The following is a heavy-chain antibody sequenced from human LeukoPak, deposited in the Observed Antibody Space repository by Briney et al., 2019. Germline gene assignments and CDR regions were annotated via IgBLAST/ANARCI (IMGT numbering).Heavy chain of an antibody. CDR1: GGSISSGGYS. D-gene: IGHD5-18*01. V-gene: IGHV4-30-2*01. CDR2: IYHNGNT. CDR3: ASGGYSYGFGY. J-gene: IGHJ4*02. Sequence: SETLSLTCAVSGGSISSGGYSWSWIRQPPGKGLEWIGYIYHNGNTCYSPSLKSRVTISVDRSKNQLSLKLSSVTAADTAMYYCASGGYSYGFGYWGQGTLVTVSS.